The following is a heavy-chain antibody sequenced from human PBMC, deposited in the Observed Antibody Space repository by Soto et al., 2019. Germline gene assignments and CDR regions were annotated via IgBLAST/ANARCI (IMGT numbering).Heavy chain of an antibody. CDR1: GDSISTDY. CDR2: IYYGGST. V-gene: IGHV4-59*12. J-gene: IGHJ5*02. Sequence: SETLSLTCTFSGDSISTDYWSWIRQSPGKGLEWIGFIYYGGSTYYNPSLKSRVTISVDRSKNQFSLKLSSVTAADTAVYYCARVPDRWGQGTLVTVSS. D-gene: IGHD2-2*01. CDR3: ARVPDR.